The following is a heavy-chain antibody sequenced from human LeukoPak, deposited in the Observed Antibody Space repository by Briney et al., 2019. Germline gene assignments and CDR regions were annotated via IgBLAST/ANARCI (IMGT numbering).Heavy chain of an antibody. CDR2: INTSGST. J-gene: IGHJ6*03. CDR3: AGGGRGAVAGTGYYYYYMDV. V-gene: IGHV4-61*02. Sequence: SETLSLTCTVSGGAISSGSYYWTWIRQPAGEGLEWIGRINTSGSTNYNPSLKSRVTISVDTSKNQFSLKLSSVTAADTAVYYCAGGGRGAVAGTGYYYYYMDVWGKGTTVTVSS. D-gene: IGHD6-19*01. CDR1: GGAISSGSYY.